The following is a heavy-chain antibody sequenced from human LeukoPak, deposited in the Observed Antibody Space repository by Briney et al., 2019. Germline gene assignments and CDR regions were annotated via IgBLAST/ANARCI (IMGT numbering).Heavy chain of an antibody. D-gene: IGHD3-3*01. CDR3: ARDVFWSGYYSYYYYYYMDV. V-gene: IGHV4-38-2*02. J-gene: IGHJ6*03. CDR2: IYHSGST. Sequence: PSETLSLTCAVSGYSISSGYYWGWIRQPPGKGLEWIGSIYHSGSTYYNPSLKSRVTISVDTSKNQFSLKLSSVTAADTAVYYCARDVFWSGYYSYYYYYYMDVWGKGTTVTVSS. CDR1: GYSISSGYY.